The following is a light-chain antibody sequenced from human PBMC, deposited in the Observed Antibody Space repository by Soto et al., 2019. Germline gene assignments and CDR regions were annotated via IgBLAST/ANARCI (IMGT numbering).Light chain of an antibody. CDR1: SSDVGGYNY. V-gene: IGLV2-8*01. Sequence: QSALTQPPSASGSPGQSVTISCTGASSDVGGYNYVSWFQQHPGKAPKLMIYEVTKRPSGVPDRFSGSKSGNTASLTVSGLQADDEADYYCSSYAGSNYVFGTGTKLTVL. CDR2: EVT. CDR3: SSYAGSNYV. J-gene: IGLJ1*01.